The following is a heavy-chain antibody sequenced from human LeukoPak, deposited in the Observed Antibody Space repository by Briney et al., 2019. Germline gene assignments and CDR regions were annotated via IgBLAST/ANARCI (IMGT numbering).Heavy chain of an antibody. CDR3: AKGLEPYHYYGLDV. J-gene: IGHJ6*02. CDR2: ISGSGGST. CDR1: GFTFSSYA. Sequence: GGSLRLSCAASGFTFSSYAMSWVRQAPVKVLEWVSAISGSGGSTYYADSVKGRFTISRDNSKNTLYLQMNSLRAEDTAVYYCAKGLEPYHYYGLDVWGQGTTVTVSS. D-gene: IGHD5-24*01. V-gene: IGHV3-23*01.